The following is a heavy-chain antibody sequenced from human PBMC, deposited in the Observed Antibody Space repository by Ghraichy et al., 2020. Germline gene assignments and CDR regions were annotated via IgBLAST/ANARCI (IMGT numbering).Heavy chain of an antibody. Sequence: SETLSLTCAVYGGSFSGYYWSWIRQPPGKGLEWIGEINHSGSTNYNPSLKSRVTISVDTSKNQFSLKLSSVTAADTAVYYCATKKDRYGSGSYYSVGAFDIWGQGTMVTVSS. CDR2: INHSGST. J-gene: IGHJ3*02. CDR3: ATKKDRYGSGSYYSVGAFDI. V-gene: IGHV4-34*01. D-gene: IGHD3-10*01. CDR1: GGSFSGYY.